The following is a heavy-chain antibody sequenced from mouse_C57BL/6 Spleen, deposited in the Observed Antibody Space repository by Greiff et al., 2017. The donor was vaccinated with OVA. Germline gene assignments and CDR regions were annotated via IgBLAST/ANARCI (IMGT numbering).Heavy chain of an antibody. CDR1: GYTFTSYW. CDR2: IYPGSGST. Sequence: QVQLQQPGAELVKPGASVKMSCKASGYTFTSYWITWVKQRPGQGLEWIGDIYPGSGSTNYNEKFKSKATLTVDTSSSTAYMQLSSLTSEDSAVYYCARLITTVVADWCFDVWGTGTTVTVSS. V-gene: IGHV1-55*01. J-gene: IGHJ1*03. CDR3: ARLITTVVADWCFDV. D-gene: IGHD1-1*01.